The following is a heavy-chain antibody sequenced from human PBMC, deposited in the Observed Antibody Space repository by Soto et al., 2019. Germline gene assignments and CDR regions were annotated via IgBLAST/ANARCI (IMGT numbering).Heavy chain of an antibody. CDR3: AKIISFTILVGAGGNLYAP. V-gene: IGHV3-23*01. Sequence: PGGSLRLSCAASGFTFSSYAMSWVRQAPGKGLEWVSAISGSGGSTYYADSVKGRFTISRDNSKNTLYLQMNSLRAEDTAVYYCAKIISFTILVGAGGNLYAPSRQGTLVPVSS. CDR1: GFTFSSYA. J-gene: IGHJ5*02. D-gene: IGHD3-9*01. CDR2: ISGSGGST.